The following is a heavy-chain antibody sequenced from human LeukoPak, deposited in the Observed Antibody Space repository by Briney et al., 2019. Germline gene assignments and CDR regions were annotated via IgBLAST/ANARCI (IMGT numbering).Heavy chain of an antibody. CDR3: ARDKDRFDP. Sequence: SETLSLTCTVSGGSISSSSYYWGWIRQPPAKGLEWIGSIYYSGSTYYNPSLKGRVTISVDTSKNQFSLKLSSVTAADTGVYYCARDKDRFDPWGQGTLVTVSS. CDR1: GGSISSSSYY. J-gene: IGHJ5*02. CDR2: IYYSGST. V-gene: IGHV4-39*07.